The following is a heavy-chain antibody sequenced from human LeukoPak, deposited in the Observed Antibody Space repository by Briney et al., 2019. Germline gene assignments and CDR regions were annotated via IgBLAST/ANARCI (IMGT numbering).Heavy chain of an antibody. D-gene: IGHD2-15*01. CDR3: ARDLVVGGFRSWAFDI. Sequence: PGGPLRLSCAASGFIFSSYVMHWVRQAPGKGLEWVSSISDSGHTSYADSLKGRFNISRDNAKDSLYLQMNSLRAEDTAVYYCARDLVVGGFRSWAFDIWGQGTMVTVSS. J-gene: IGHJ3*02. V-gene: IGHV3-21*01. CDR2: ISDSGHT. CDR1: GFIFSSYV.